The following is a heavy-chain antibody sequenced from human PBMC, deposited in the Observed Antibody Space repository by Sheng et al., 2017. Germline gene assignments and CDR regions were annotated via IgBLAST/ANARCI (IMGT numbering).Heavy chain of an antibody. CDR3: ARVRYCSGGSCSRGAFDI. D-gene: IGHD2-15*01. CDR1: GFTFSSYS. Sequence: EVQLVESGGGLVKPGGSLRLSCAASGFTFSSYSMNWVRQAPGKGLEWVSSISSSSSYIYYADSVKGRFTISRDNAKNSLYLQMNSLRAEDTAVYYCARVRYCSGGSCSRGAFDIWGQGTMVTVSS. J-gene: IGHJ3*02. CDR2: ISSSSSYI. V-gene: IGHV3-21*01.